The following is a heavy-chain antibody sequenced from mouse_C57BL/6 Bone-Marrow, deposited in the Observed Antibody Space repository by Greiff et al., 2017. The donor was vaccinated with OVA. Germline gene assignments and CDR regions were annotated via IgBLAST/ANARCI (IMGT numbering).Heavy chain of an antibody. Sequence: QVQLQQPGAELVMPGASVKLSCKASGYTFTSYWMHWVKQRPGQGLEWIGEIDPSDSYTNYNQKFKGKSTLTVDKSSSTAYMQLSSLTSEDSAVYYGARGGTWGDYWGQGTTLTVSS. CDR3: ARGGTWGDY. D-gene: IGHD3-3*01. CDR1: GYTFTSYW. J-gene: IGHJ2*01. V-gene: IGHV1-69*01. CDR2: IDPSDSYT.